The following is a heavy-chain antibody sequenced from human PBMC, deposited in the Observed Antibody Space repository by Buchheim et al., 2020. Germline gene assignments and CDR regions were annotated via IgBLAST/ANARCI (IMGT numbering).Heavy chain of an antibody. V-gene: IGHV3-33*01. CDR2: IWYDGSKK. J-gene: IGHJ4*02. CDR3: ARGLYSSGWYYFDY. CDR1: GFTLNNYG. D-gene: IGHD6-19*01. Sequence: QVQLVESGGGVVQPGRSLRLSCEASGFTLNNYGMHWVRQAPGKGLEWVAAIWYDGSKKYYADSVKGRFTISRDISKNKLDLQMDSLRAEDTAVYYCARGLYSSGWYYFDYWGQGTL.